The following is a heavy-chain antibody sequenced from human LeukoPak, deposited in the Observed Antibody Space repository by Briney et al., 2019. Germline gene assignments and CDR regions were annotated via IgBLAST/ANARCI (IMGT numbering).Heavy chain of an antibody. CDR3: ARDLTGTEGDY. Sequence: SVKVSCKASGGTFSSYAISWVRQAPGQGLEWMGGVIPIFGTANYAQKFQGRVTITADKSTSTAYMELSSLRSEDTAVYYCARDLTGTEGDYWGQGTLVTVSS. CDR1: GGTFSSYA. J-gene: IGHJ4*02. V-gene: IGHV1-69*06. CDR2: VIPIFGTA. D-gene: IGHD1-1*01.